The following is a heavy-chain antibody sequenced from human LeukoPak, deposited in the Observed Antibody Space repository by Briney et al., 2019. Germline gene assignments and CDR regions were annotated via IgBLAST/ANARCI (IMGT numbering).Heavy chain of an antibody. J-gene: IGHJ5*02. Sequence: GGSLRLSCAASGFTFSSYSMSWVRQAPGKGLEWVSSISSSSSYIYYADSVKGRFTISRDNAKNSLYLQMNSLRAEDTAVYYCARGYYGSGSESNWFDPWGQGTLVTVSS. D-gene: IGHD3-10*01. CDR1: GFTFSSYS. V-gene: IGHV3-21*01. CDR3: ARGYYGSGSESNWFDP. CDR2: ISSSSSYI.